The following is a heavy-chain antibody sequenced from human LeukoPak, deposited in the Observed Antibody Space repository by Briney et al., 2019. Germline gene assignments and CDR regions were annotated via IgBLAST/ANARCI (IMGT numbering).Heavy chain of an antibody. CDR3: ARALSRYFDY. CDR1: GDRVSSNSPT. Sequence: SQTLSLTCAISGDRVSSNSPTWNWIRQSPSRSIEWQGRTYYWSKWHNEYAPSVKGRIAFNPDTSKNQFSLQLNSVTPEDTAVYYCARALSRYFDYWGQGTLVAVSS. D-gene: IGHD5/OR15-5a*01. J-gene: IGHJ4*02. CDR2: TYYWSKWHN. V-gene: IGHV6-1*01.